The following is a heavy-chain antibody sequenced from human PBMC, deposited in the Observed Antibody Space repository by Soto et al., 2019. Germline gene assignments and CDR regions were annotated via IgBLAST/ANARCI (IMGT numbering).Heavy chain of an antibody. D-gene: IGHD2-15*01. CDR1: GFSVNSKY. Sequence: EVQLVESGGDLVQPGGSLRPSCAASGFSVNSKYMSWVHQAPGKGLEWVSLIQSGGRTYYAGSVKGRFIISRDFSETTLFLQMDSLRVEDTVVYYCTRVDVHCNGVRCYGVPMDVWGKGTTVNGS. CDR3: TRVDVHCNGVRCYGVPMDV. CDR2: IQSGGRT. J-gene: IGHJ6*03. V-gene: IGHV3-66*01.